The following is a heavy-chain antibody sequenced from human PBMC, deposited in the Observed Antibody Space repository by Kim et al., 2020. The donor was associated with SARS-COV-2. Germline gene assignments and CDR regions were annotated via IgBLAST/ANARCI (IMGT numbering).Heavy chain of an antibody. CDR3: ARYLHIVATATPRWFDP. J-gene: IGHJ5*02. V-gene: IGHV1-3*01. CDR2: ISAGSGNT. D-gene: IGHD2-15*01. Sequence: ASVKVSCKASGYTFTSYAVRWVRQAPGQRLEWMGWISAGSGNTRYSQKFQGRVTITRDTSASTTYMELSSLRSEDTAVYYCARYLHIVATATPRWFDPWGQGPLLTLSS. CDR1: GYTFTSYA.